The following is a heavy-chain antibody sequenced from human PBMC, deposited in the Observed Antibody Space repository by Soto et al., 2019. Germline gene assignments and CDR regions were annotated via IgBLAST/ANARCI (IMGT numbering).Heavy chain of an antibody. CDR2: INPKSGGT. CDR1: GYSFTDYH. D-gene: IGHD3-3*01. J-gene: IGHJ2*01. V-gene: IGHV1-2*04. CDR3: AREARNYDFWSGRYWYFDL. Sequence: ASVKVSCKASGYSFTDYHIHWVRQAPGQGLEWLGRINPKSGGTSTAQKFQGWVTMTRDTSISTAYMELSRLRSDDTAVYYCAREARNYDFWSGRYWYFDLWGRGTLVTVSS.